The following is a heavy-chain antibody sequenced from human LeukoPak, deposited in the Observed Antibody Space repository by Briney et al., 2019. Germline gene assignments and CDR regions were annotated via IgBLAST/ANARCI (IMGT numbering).Heavy chain of an antibody. CDR1: GGSISSHY. CDR2: ISYIGST. CDR3: ARDPTTVTKGLDI. D-gene: IGHD4-17*01. Sequence: KPLETLSLTCTVSGGSISSHYWSWIRQPPGKGLEWIGYISYIGSTNYNPSLKSRVTISVDTSKNQFSLKLSSVTAADAAVYFCARDPTTVTKGLDIWGQGTMVTVSS. V-gene: IGHV4-59*11. J-gene: IGHJ3*02.